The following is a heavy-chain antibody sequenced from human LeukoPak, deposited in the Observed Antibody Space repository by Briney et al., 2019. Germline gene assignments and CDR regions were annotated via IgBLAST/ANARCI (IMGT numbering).Heavy chain of an antibody. V-gene: IGHV4-59*01. CDR1: GGSISSYY. CDR3: ARGDGDYNY. D-gene: IGHD4-17*01. Sequence: SETLSLTCTVSGGSISSYYWSWIRQPPGKGLEWIGYIYYSGSTNYNPSLKSRVTISVDTSKNQFSLKLSSVTATDTAVYYCARGDGDYNYWGQGTLVTVSS. CDR2: IYYSGST. J-gene: IGHJ4*02.